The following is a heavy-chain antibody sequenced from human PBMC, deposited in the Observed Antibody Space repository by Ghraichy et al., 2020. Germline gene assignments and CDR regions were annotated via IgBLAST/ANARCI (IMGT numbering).Heavy chain of an antibody. CDR1: GGSISSSSYY. Sequence: SETLSLTCTVSGGSISSSSYYWAWICQPPGKGLEWIGSIYYTGSTYYNPSLKSRVTISKDTSKNQFSLKLNSVTAADTAVYYCARPDSLALYSMDVWGQGTTVTVSS. J-gene: IGHJ6*02. CDR2: IYYTGST. V-gene: IGHV4-39*01. CDR3: ARPDSLALYSMDV. D-gene: IGHD4-11*01.